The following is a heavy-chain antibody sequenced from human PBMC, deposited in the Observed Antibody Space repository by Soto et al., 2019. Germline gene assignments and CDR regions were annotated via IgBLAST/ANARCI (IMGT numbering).Heavy chain of an antibody. V-gene: IGHV1-69*02. CDR3: ARAGCGGDCAAFHYYYGLDV. CDR1: GGTFSSYT. Sequence: AAVKLSCKACGGTFSSYTISWVGQAPGQGLEWMGRIIPILGIANYAQKFQGRVTITADKSTSTAYMELSSLRSEDTAVYYCARAGCGGDCAAFHYYYGLDVWG. J-gene: IGHJ6*02. D-gene: IGHD2-21*02. CDR2: IIPILGIA.